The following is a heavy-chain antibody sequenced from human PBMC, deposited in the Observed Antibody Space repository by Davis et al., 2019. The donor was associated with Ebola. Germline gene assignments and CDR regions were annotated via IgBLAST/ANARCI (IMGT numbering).Heavy chain of an antibody. CDR1: GFTFDDYA. CDR3: ARGRDFWRN. D-gene: IGHD3-3*01. Sequence: PGESLKISCAASGFTFDDYAMHWVRQAPGKGLEWVSGISWNSGSIGYADSVKGRFTISRDNAKNSLYLQMNSLRDEDTAVYYCARGRDFWRNWGQGTLVTVSS. J-gene: IGHJ4*02. V-gene: IGHV3-9*01. CDR2: ISWNSGSI.